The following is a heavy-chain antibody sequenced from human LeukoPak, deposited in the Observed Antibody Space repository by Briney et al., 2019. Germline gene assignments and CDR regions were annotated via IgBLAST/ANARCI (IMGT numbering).Heavy chain of an antibody. CDR3: ARDSSGHYYGY. D-gene: IGHD3-22*01. Sequence: ASVKVSCKASGYTFTTYDIIWVRQAPGQGLEWMGWISAYNGYTNYAQNFQGRVTMTTDTSTSTAYMELRSLRSDDTAVYYCARDSSGHYYGYWGQGTLVTVSS. CDR2: ISAYNGYT. CDR1: GYTFTTYD. V-gene: IGHV1-18*01. J-gene: IGHJ4*02.